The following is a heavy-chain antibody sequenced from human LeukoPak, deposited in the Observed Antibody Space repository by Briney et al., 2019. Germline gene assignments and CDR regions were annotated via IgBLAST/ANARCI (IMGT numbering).Heavy chain of an antibody. V-gene: IGHV4-4*07. CDR1: GVSIINYY. CDR3: ARGEGAIAVAGYFDY. D-gene: IGHD6-19*01. Sequence: SQTLSLTCTVSGVSIINYYWSCIRQPAGPRLEWIGRIYVSESTSYNPSLKSRVTISVDKCKKQFSLKLTSVTAADTAVYYCARGEGAIAVAGYFDYWGQGTLVTVSS. J-gene: IGHJ4*02. CDR2: IYVSEST.